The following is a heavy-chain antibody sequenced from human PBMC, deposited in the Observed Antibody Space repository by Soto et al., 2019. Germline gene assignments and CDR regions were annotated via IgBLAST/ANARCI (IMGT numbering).Heavy chain of an antibody. Sequence: SETLTLTCAVYGGSFSGYYCSWIRQPPGKGLEWIGEINHSGSTNYNPSLKSRVTISVDTSKNQFSLQLSSVTAADTAVYYCARGRMESGYEAPRYWGQGTLVTVSS. CDR3: ARGRMESGYEAPRY. D-gene: IGHD5-12*01. J-gene: IGHJ4*02. CDR2: INHSGST. V-gene: IGHV4-34*01. CDR1: GGSFSGYY.